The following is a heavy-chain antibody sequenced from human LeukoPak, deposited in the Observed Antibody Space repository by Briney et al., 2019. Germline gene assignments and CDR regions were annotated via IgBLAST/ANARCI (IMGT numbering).Heavy chain of an antibody. Sequence: SETLSLTCTVSGGSISSYYWIWIRQPPGKGLEWIGQIYYSGSTNYNPSLKSRVTVSVDTSKNQFSLKLNFVTAADTAVYYCARRSHLVGAPFDIWGQGTMVTASS. V-gene: IGHV4-59*08. CDR2: IYYSGST. D-gene: IGHD1-26*01. CDR1: GGSISSYY. CDR3: ARRSHLVGAPFDI. J-gene: IGHJ3*02.